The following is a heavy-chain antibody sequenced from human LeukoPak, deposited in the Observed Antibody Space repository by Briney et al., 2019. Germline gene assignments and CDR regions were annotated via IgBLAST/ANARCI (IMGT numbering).Heavy chain of an antibody. Sequence: GTSLRLSCAASRFTFSSYGMHWARQAPGKGLEWVALIWYDGSNKYYADSVQGRFTISRDNSKNTLYLQMNSLRAEDTAVYYYAEDLVRELLAYYYMDVWGKGTTVTVSS. CDR3: AEDLVRELLAYYYMDV. CDR2: IWYDGSNK. V-gene: IGHV3-33*06. J-gene: IGHJ6*03. D-gene: IGHD1-26*01. CDR1: RFTFSSYG.